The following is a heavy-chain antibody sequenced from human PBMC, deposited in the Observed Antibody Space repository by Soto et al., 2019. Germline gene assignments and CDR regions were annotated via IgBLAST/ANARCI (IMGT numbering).Heavy chain of an antibody. CDR2: IYYSGST. V-gene: IGHV4-59*08. Sequence: SETLSLTCTVSGGSISSYYWSWIRQPPGKGLEWIGYIYYSGSTNYNPSLKSRVTISVDTSKNQFSLKLSSVTAADTAVYYCARQVVTMVRGVINYYYYGMDVWGQGTTVTVSS. CDR3: ARQVVTMVRGVINYYYYGMDV. CDR1: GGSISSYY. J-gene: IGHJ6*02. D-gene: IGHD3-10*01.